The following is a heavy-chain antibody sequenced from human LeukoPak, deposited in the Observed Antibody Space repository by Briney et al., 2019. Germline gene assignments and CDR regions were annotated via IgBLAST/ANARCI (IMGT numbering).Heavy chain of an antibody. D-gene: IGHD4-17*01. CDR3: ARIMITVTTSDY. CDR1: GFTLSNYT. J-gene: IGHJ4*02. Sequence: GGSLRLSCVASGFTLSNYTMGWVRQAPGKGLEWVSAISGSGVGTFYSDSVRGRFTISRDNAKNSLYLQVNSLRAEDTAVYYCARIMITVTTSDYWGQGTLVTVSP. V-gene: IGHV3-23*01. CDR2: ISGSGVGT.